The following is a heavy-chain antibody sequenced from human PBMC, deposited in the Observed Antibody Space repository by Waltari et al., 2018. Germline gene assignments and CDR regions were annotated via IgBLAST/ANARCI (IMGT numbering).Heavy chain of an antibody. Sequence: QVQLQESGPGLVKPSQTLSLTCTVSGGSISSGGYYWTWIRQHPEKGLEWIGYIYNTESTFYNPSLKSRVTISSDTSKNQFSLRLSSVTAADTAVYYCVRDRRDWFDPWGQGTLVTVSS. CDR3: VRDRRDWFDP. CDR1: GGSISSGGYY. J-gene: IGHJ5*02. V-gene: IGHV4-31*03. CDR2: IYNTEST.